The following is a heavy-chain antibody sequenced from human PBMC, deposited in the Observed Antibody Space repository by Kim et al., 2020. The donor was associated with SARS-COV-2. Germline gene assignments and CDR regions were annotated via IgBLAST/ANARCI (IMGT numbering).Heavy chain of an antibody. Sequence: GGSLRLSCAASGFTFSSYAMSWVRQAPGKGLEWVSAISGSGGSTYYADSVKGRFTISRDNSKNTLYLQMNSLRAEDTAVYYCAKDSVSDGRELPDYWGQGTLVTVSS. CDR2: ISGSGGST. V-gene: IGHV3-23*01. J-gene: IGHJ4*02. D-gene: IGHD1-26*01. CDR3: AKDSVSDGRELPDY. CDR1: GFTFSSYA.